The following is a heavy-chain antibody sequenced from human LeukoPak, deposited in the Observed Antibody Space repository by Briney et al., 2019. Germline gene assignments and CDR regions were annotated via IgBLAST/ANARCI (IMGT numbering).Heavy chain of an antibody. CDR2: INPNSGGT. V-gene: IGHV1-2*02. D-gene: IGHD2-15*01. Sequence: ASVKVSCKASGYTFTGYYMHWVRQAPGQGLEWMGWINPNSGGTNYAQKFQGRVTMTRDTSISTAYMELSRLRSDDTAVYYCARVGYCSGGSCFYFDYWGRGTLVTVSS. CDR1: GYTFTGYY. J-gene: IGHJ4*02. CDR3: ARVGYCSGGSCFYFDY.